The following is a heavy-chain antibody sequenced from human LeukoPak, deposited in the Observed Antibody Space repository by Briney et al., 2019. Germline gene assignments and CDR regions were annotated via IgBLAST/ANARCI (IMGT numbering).Heavy chain of an antibody. CDR3: SRDAVYGPFVISPDL. Sequence: GGSLRLSCAASGFSFRASEMNWVRQAPGKGPEWVTHINSADNVEYYTESLRGRFTISRDNAKALLYLQLNSLRDEDTAVFYCSRDAVYGPFVISPDLWGQGALVTVSS. J-gene: IGHJ5*02. CDR2: INSADNVE. V-gene: IGHV3-48*03. CDR1: GFSFRASE. D-gene: IGHD2-8*01.